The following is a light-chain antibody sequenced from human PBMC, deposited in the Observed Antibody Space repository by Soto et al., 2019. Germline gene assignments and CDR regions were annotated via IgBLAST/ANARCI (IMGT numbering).Light chain of an antibody. V-gene: IGLV2-14*01. J-gene: IGLJ2*01. Sequence: QSALTQPASVSGSPGQSITISCTGTSSDVGGYNHVSWYQQHPGNAPILMIYDVNNRPSGVSNRFADSKSGNSAALTISGVQAEDEDDYYCSSYTRSSTLVFGGGTKLTVL. CDR2: DVN. CDR1: SSDVGGYNH. CDR3: SSYTRSSTLV.